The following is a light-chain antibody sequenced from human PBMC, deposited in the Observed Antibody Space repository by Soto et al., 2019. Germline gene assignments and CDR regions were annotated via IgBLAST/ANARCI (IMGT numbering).Light chain of an antibody. J-gene: IGLJ1*01. Sequence: QSALTQPPSVSGYPGQSVAISCTGTSSDVGSFNRVSWYQQSPGTAPKLIIYDVNNRPSGVPDRFSGSKSGNAASLTISGLQAEDESDYYCSSFTTSDTYVFGTGTKVTVL. CDR1: SSDVGSFNR. V-gene: IGLV2-18*02. CDR2: DVN. CDR3: SSFTTSDTYV.